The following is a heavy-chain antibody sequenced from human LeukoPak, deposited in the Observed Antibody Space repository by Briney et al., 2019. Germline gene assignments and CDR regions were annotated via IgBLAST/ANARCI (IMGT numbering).Heavy chain of an antibody. CDR3: ARDPRVGATNYYYGMDV. Sequence: KPSETLSLTCTVSGGSISSYYWSWIRQPAGKGLEWIGRIYTSGSTNYNPSLKSRVTMSVDTSKNQFSLKLSSVTAADTAVYYCARDPRVGATNYYYGMDVWGQGTTVTVSS. J-gene: IGHJ6*02. CDR1: GGSISSYY. CDR2: IYTSGST. D-gene: IGHD1-26*01. V-gene: IGHV4-4*07.